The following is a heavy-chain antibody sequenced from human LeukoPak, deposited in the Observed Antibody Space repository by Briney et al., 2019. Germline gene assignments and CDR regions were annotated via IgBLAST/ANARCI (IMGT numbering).Heavy chain of an antibody. CDR3: ARHDLAVAGYHNWFDP. V-gene: IGHV4-59*08. J-gene: IGHJ5*02. CDR1: GFTVSSNY. Sequence: GSLRLSCAASGFTVSSNYMSWIRQPPGKGLEWIGYIYYSGSTNYNPSLKSRVTISVDTSKNQFSLKLSSVTAADTAVYYCARHDLAVAGYHNWFDPWGQGTLVTVSS. D-gene: IGHD6-19*01. CDR2: IYYSGST.